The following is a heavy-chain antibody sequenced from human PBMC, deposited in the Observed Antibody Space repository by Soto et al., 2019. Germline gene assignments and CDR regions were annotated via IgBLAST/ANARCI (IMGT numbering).Heavy chain of an antibody. V-gene: IGHV3-15*07. D-gene: IGHD3-22*01. J-gene: IGHJ6*02. CDR2: IKSKTDGGTT. CDR1: GFTFSNAW. Sequence: PGGSLRLSCAASGFTFSNAWMNWVRQAPGKGLEWVGRIKSKTDGGTTDYAAPVKGRFTISRDDSKNTLYLQMNSLKTEDTAVYYCAYYDSSGYSPDYYYYGMDVWGQGTTVTVSS. CDR3: AYYDSSGYSPDYYYYGMDV.